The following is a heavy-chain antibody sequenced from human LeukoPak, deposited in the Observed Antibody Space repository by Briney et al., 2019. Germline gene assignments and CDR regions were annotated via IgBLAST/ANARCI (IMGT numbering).Heavy chain of an antibody. CDR2: IRQDGNGK. V-gene: IGHV3-7*01. CDR3: ATSFDSSGNN. D-gene: IGHD3-22*01. CDR1: GFAFSDFW. Sequence: GGSLRLSCTASGFAFSDFWMSWVRQAPGKGLEWVANIRQDGNGKNDVPSVRGRFTISRDNAKNSVYLQMNSLTAEDTALYYCATSFDSSGNNWGQGTLVTVSS. J-gene: IGHJ4*02.